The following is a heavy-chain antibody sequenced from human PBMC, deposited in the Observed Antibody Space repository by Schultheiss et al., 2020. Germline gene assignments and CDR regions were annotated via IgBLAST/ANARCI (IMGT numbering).Heavy chain of an antibody. CDR3: AKDLVKIAARVAFDY. D-gene: IGHD6-6*01. J-gene: IGHJ4*02. Sequence: GGSLRLSCAASGFTFSSYAMHWVRQAPGKGLEWVAVISYDGSNKYYADSVKGRFTISRDNSKNTLYLQMNSLRAEDTAVYYCAKDLVKIAARVAFDYWGQGTLVTVS. CDR2: ISYDGSNK. V-gene: IGHV3-30*04. CDR1: GFTFSSYA.